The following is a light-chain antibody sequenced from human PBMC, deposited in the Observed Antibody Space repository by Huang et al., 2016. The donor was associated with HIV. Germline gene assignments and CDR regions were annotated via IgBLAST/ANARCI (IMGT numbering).Light chain of an antibody. CDR2: AVS. Sequence: DIQMTQSPSSLSASVGDRVTITCRTSQTSSTYLTWYQQKPGKAPQLLIYAVSRLQSGVPARFSGSGSGTDFTLTITSLQPEDFATYYCQQSHTTTWTFGQGTKVEIK. V-gene: IGKV1-39*01. J-gene: IGKJ1*01. CDR3: QQSHTTTWT. CDR1: QTSSTY.